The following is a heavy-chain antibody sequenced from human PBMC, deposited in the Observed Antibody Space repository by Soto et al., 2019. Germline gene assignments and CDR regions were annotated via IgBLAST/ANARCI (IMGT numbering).Heavy chain of an antibody. CDR1: GYTFTSYA. V-gene: IGHV1-3*01. D-gene: IGHD2-15*01. J-gene: IGHJ6*03. CDR3: ARVGVAYSGGSCYLPYHDMDV. Sequence: KVSCKASGYTFTSYAMHWVRQAPGQRLEWMGWINAGNGNTKYSQKFQGRVTITRDTSASTAYMELRSLRSEDTAVYYCARVGVAYSGGSCYLPYHDMDVWGKGTTVTVSS. CDR2: INAGNGNT.